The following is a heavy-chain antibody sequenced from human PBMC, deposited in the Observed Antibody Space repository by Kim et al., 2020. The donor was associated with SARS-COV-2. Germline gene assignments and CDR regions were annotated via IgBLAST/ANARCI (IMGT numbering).Heavy chain of an antibody. J-gene: IGHJ4*02. CDR3: ARDPGYGDYVGWAFDY. D-gene: IGHD4-17*01. Sequence: LKSRVTTSDDTAKNQLSLKLSSVTAADTAVYYCARDPGYGDYVGWAFDYWGQGTLVTVSS. V-gene: IGHV4-30-2*05.